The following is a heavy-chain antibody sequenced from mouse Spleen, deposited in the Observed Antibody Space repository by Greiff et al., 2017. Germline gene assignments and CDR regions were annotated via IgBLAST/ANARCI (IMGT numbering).Heavy chain of an antibody. CDR3: SRSRLTGTLFDY. J-gene: IGHJ2*01. D-gene: IGHD4-1*01. CDR2: IYPGRGIT. Sequence: QVQLQQSGAELVKPGASVKMSCKASGYTFTSYWINWVKQRPGQGLEWIGDIYPGRGITNYNEKFKSKATLTLDTSSSTAYMQLSSLTPDDSAVYYCSRSRLTGTLFDYWGQGTTLTVSS. V-gene: IGHV1-55*01. CDR1: GYTFTSYW.